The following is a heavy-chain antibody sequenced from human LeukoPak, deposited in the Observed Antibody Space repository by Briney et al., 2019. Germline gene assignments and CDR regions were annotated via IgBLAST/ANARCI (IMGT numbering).Heavy chain of an antibody. D-gene: IGHD3-9*01. CDR1: GGSISSYY. CDR3: AKTYYDILTGYGGPYYTDV. CDR2: IYYSGST. J-gene: IGHJ6*03. Sequence: PSETLSLTCTVSGGSISSYYWSWIRQPPGKGLEWIGYIYYSGSTNYNPSLKSRVTISVDTSKNQFSLKLSSVTAADTAVYYCAKTYYDILTGYGGPYYTDVWGKGTTVTVSS. V-gene: IGHV4-59*01.